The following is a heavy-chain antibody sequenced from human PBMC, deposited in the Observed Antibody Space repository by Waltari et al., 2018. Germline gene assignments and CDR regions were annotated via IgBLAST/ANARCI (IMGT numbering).Heavy chain of an antibody. CDR3: ARGIIDYYYYYGMDV. J-gene: IGHJ6*02. CDR1: GYKVSTYE. CDR2: IYPDDSDT. Sequence: EVQLVQSEDELEKPGGSMKISCKGSGYKVSTYENGWVRQMPGKGLTWMGIIYPDDSDTKYSPSFQGQVTISVDKSITTAYLQWSRLKASDTAVYYCARGIIDYYYYYGMDVWGQGTTVTVSS. V-gene: IGHV5-51*03.